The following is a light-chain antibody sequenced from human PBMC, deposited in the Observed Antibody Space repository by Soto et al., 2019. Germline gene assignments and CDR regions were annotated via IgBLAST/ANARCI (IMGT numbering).Light chain of an antibody. Sequence: DIVMTQSPDSLAVSLGERATINCKSSQSDLYSSNNKNYLAWYQQKPGQSPKLLIYWASTRESGVPDRFSGSGSGTDFTLTISSLQAEDVAVYYCQQYYSTPLTFGGGTKVEIK. V-gene: IGKV4-1*01. CDR3: QQYYSTPLT. CDR2: WAS. J-gene: IGKJ4*01. CDR1: QSDLYSSNNKNY.